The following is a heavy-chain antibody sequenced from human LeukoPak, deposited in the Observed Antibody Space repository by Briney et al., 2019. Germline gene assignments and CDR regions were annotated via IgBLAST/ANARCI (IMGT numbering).Heavy chain of an antibody. V-gene: IGHV1-2*02. CDR3: ARDLRDWNL. Sequence: GASVKVSCKASGYTFTGYYIHWVRQAPGQGPEWMGCIHPRDSSTTYAQKFQGRVTLTSDASINTAFLELTRLTSDDTAICYCARDLRDWNLWAQGTLVTVSS. CDR1: GYTFTGYY. J-gene: IGHJ4*02. CDR2: IHPRDSST. D-gene: IGHD1-7*01.